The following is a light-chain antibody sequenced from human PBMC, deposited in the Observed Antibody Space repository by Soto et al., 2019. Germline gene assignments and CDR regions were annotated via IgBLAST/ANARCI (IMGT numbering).Light chain of an antibody. V-gene: IGLV1-47*01. Sequence: QSVLTQPPSASGPPGQRVTFSCSGSSSNIGSNFVYWYQQLPGTAPKLLIYKNNQRPSGVPDRFSGSKSGTSASLAISGLRSEDEADYYCAAWDDSLSGVVFGGGTKVTVL. CDR3: AAWDDSLSGVV. J-gene: IGLJ2*01. CDR2: KNN. CDR1: SSNIGSNF.